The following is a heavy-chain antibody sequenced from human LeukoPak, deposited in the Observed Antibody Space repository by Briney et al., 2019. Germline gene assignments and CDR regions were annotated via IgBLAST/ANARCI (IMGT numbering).Heavy chain of an antibody. Sequence: SETLSLTCTVSGGSISSYYLSWIRQPAWKGLEWIGRIYTSGSTNYNPSLKSRVTMSVDTSKNQFSLKLSSVTAADTAVYYCARDQRYSGYDWGFDYWGQGTLVTVSS. CDR1: GGSISSYY. CDR2: IYTSGST. D-gene: IGHD5-12*01. V-gene: IGHV4-4*07. J-gene: IGHJ4*02. CDR3: ARDQRYSGYDWGFDY.